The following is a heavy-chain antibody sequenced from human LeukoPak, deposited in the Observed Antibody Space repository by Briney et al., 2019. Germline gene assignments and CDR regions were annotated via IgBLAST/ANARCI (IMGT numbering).Heavy chain of an antibody. D-gene: IGHD3-10*01. CDR2: IYYSGST. Sequence: SETLSLTCTVSGDSISSSSSYWGWIRQPPGEGLEWIGSIYYSGSTYYNTSLKSRATISVDTSKNQFSLRLNSVTAADTAVYYCARHVGFITMVRGVINNNWFDPWGQGTLVTVSS. J-gene: IGHJ5*02. CDR1: GDSISSSSSY. CDR3: ARHVGFITMVRGVINNNWFDP. V-gene: IGHV4-39*01.